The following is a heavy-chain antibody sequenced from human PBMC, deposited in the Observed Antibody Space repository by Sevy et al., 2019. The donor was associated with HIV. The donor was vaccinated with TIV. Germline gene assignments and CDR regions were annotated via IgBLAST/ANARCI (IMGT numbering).Heavy chain of an antibody. CDR2: INPNSGGT. J-gene: IGHJ4*02. V-gene: IGHV1-2*02. CDR3: ATLGPYQLLFAPDY. Sequence: ASMKVSCKASGYTFTGYYMHWVRQAPGQGLEWMGWINPNSGGTNYAQKFQGRVTMTRDTSISTAYMELSRLRSDDTAVYYCATLGPYQLLFAPDYWGQGTLVTVSS. D-gene: IGHD2-2*01. CDR1: GYTFTGYY.